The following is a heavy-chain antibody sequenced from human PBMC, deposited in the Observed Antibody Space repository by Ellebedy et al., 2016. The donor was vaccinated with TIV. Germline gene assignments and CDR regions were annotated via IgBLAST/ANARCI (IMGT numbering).Heavy chain of an antibody. CDR3: AKDGILRARKFDD. CDR1: GFTFNSFD. CDR2: ISNSAEST. Sequence: GESLKISCVASGFTFNSFDMSWVRQAPGKGLEWLPTISNSAESTNNTHSGKGRFTISRDNSKNTLYLQMNGLRAKDTAVYYYAKDGILRARKFDDWGQGTLVTVSA. J-gene: IGHJ4*02. V-gene: IGHV3-23*01. D-gene: IGHD6-6*01.